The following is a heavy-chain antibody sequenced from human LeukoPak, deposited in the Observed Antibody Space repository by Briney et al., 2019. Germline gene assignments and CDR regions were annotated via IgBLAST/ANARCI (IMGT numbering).Heavy chain of an antibody. CDR2: IRYDGSNK. J-gene: IGHJ4*02. Sequence: GGSLRLSCAASGFTFSSYGMHWVRQAPGKGLEWVAFIRYDGSNKYYADSVKGRFTISRDNSKNTLYLQMNSLRAEDTAVYYCATRWKYSSSSDYWGQGTLVTVSP. CDR1: GFTFSSYG. D-gene: IGHD6-13*01. V-gene: IGHV3-30*02. CDR3: ATRWKYSSSSDY.